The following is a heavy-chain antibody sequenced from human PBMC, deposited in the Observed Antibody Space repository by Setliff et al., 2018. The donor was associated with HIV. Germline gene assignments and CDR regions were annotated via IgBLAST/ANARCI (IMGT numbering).Heavy chain of an antibody. CDR2: ITSDGTSP. J-gene: IGHJ5*02. CDR3: AGYHTDTSALA. V-gene: IGHV3-74*03. CDR1: GFAFSIHW. D-gene: IGHD3-22*01. Sequence: GESLKISCAASGFAFSIHWMHWVRQAPGKGLVWVSRITSDGTSPMYADSVKGRFTISRDNAKNTVYLQMNSLSADDSAVYYCAGYHTDTSALAWGQGTLVTVSS.